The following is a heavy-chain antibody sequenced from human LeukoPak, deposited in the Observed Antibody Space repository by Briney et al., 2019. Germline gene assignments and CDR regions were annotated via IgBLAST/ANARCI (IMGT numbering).Heavy chain of an antibody. D-gene: IGHD5-24*01. J-gene: IGHJ4*02. CDR3: ARDRDGYNGGDY. Sequence: ASVKVSCKASGYRFTSYDISWVRQAPGQGLEWMGWISAYSVNTNNAQKLQGRVTMTTDTSTSTAYMELRSLRPDDTAVYYCARDRDGYNGGDYWGEGTLVTVSS. CDR1: GYRFTSYD. CDR2: ISAYSVNT. V-gene: IGHV1-18*01.